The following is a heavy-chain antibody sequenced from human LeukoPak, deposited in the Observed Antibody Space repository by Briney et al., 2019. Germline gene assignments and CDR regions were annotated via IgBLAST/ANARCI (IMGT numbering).Heavy chain of an antibody. CDR1: GFAFSTYG. D-gene: IGHD2-2*01. V-gene: IGHV3-30*02. CDR2: VSFAGSDK. J-gene: IGHJ6*03. CDR3: AKGGGDCSTATCSLIDYHYYTDV. Sequence: GGSLRLYCAASGFAFSTYGMLWVRQAPGQGRAWVEFVSFAGSDKYYADSVKGRFTITRDPSKNTLYLQMKSLRAEDTAVYYCAKGGGDCSTATCSLIDYHYYTDVWGKGTTVTPSS.